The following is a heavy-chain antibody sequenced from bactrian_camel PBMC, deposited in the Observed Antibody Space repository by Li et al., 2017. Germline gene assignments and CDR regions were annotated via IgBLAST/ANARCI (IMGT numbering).Heavy chain of an antibody. CDR1: GHYYSSYY. V-gene: IGHV3S53*01. CDR3: RPLARELQLWDPRPGPARLTLVT. Sequence: VQLVESGGGSVQAGGSLRLSCEVSGHYYSSYYMGWFRQTPGKEREGVAAIDSDGNTSYADSVKGRFTISQDNAVNTMYLQMNNLKPTDTGVYTVRPLARELQLWDPRPGPARLTLVTGARGPRSPSP. CDR2: IDSDGNT. D-gene: IGHD3*01. J-gene: IGHJ6*01.